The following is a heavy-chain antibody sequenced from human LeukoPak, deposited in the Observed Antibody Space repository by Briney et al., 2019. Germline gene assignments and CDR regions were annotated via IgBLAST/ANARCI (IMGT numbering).Heavy chain of an antibody. Sequence: QSGGSLRLSCAASGFTFSDYSMNWVRQAPGKGLEWVSYINTTSSGIYYADSVKGRFTISRDNAKNSLYLQMNSLRAEDTAVYYCARARIDYWGQGTLVTVSS. CDR3: ARARIDY. CDR2: INTTSSGI. V-gene: IGHV3-48*04. D-gene: IGHD1-14*01. J-gene: IGHJ4*02. CDR1: GFTFSDYS.